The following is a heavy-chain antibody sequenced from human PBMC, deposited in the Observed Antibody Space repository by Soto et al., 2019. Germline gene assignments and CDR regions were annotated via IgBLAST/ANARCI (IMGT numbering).Heavy chain of an antibody. CDR3: ARGRYYYASSGSVAGC. CDR2: ISAYNGNT. J-gene: IGHJ4*02. Sequence: GASVKVSCKASGYAFSSYGSRWVRQAPGQGLEWMGWISAYNGNTNYAQKFQGRVTITADESTSTAYMELSSLRSEDTAVYYCARGRYYYASSGSVAGCWGQGTLVTVSS. CDR1: GYAFSSYG. V-gene: IGHV1-18*01. D-gene: IGHD3-22*01.